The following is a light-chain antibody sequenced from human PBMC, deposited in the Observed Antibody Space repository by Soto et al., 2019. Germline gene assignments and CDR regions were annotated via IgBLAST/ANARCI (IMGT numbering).Light chain of an antibody. CDR3: AAWDDSLSGHVV. CDR2: RNN. J-gene: IGLJ2*01. Sequence: QSVLTQPPSASGTPGQRVTISCSGSSSNIGSNYVYWYQQLPGTAPKLLIYRNNQRTSGVPDRFSGYKSGTSASLAISGLRSEDEADYYCAAWDDSLSGHVVFGGGTKVTVL. V-gene: IGLV1-47*01. CDR1: SSNIGSNY.